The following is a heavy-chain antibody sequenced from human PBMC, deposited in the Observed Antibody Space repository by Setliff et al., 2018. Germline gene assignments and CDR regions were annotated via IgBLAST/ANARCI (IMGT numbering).Heavy chain of an antibody. J-gene: IGHJ6*02. V-gene: IGHV1-2*04. CDR2: INPNSGGT. CDR1: GYTFTGYY. CDR3: ARSFSPAAGTGRSYYYYGMDV. Sequence: ASVKVSCKASGYTFTGYYMHWVRQAPGQGLEWMGWINPNSGGTNYAQKFQGWVTMTRDTSISTAYMELSRLRSDDTAVYYCARSFSPAAGTGRSYYYYGMDVWGQGTTVTVSS. D-gene: IGHD6-13*01.